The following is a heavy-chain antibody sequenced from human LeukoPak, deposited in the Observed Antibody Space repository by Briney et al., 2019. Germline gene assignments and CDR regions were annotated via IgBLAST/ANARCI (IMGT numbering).Heavy chain of an antibody. CDR2: IDTSGST. V-gene: IGHV4-61*02. J-gene: IGHJ4*02. D-gene: IGHD6-13*01. CDR3: ASLYSSSWYLGDY. Sequence: PSQTLSLTCTVSGGSISSGDYYWSWIRQPAGKGLEWIGRIDTSGSTNYNPSLRSRVTISLDTSKNQFSLKLTSVTAADTAVYYCASLYSSSWYLGDYWGQGTLVTVSS. CDR1: GGSISSGDYY.